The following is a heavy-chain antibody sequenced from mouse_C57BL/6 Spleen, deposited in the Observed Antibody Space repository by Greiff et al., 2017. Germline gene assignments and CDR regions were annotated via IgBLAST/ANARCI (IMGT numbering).Heavy chain of an antibody. Sequence: DVMLVESGGGLVKPGGSLKLSCAASGFTFSSYAMSWVRQTPEKRLEWVATISDGGSYTYYPDNVKGRFTISRDNAKNNLYLQMSHLKSEDTAMYYCARDRGDSSYEWYFDYWGQGTTLTVSS. CDR3: ARDRGDSSYEWYFDY. CDR2: ISDGGSYT. CDR1: GFTFSSYA. V-gene: IGHV5-4*01. J-gene: IGHJ2*01. D-gene: IGHD1-1*01.